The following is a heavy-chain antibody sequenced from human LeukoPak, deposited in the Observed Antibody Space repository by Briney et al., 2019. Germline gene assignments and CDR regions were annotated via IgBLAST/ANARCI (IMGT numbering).Heavy chain of an antibody. J-gene: IGHJ4*02. CDR1: EYSFTSYW. CDR3: ARVRVKPKSHFDY. V-gene: IGHV5-51*01. D-gene: IGHD1-14*01. Sequence: GESLKISCKGSEYSFTSYWIGWVRQMPGKGLEWMGIIYPGDSDTRYSPSFQGQVTISADKSISTAYLQWSSLKASDTAMYYCARVRVKPKSHFDYWGQGTLVTVSS. CDR2: IYPGDSDT.